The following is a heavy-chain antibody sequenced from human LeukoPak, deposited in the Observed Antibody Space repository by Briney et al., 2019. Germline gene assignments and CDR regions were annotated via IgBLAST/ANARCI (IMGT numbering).Heavy chain of an antibody. V-gene: IGHV4-59*01. CDR1: GGSISSYY. J-gene: IGHJ5*02. D-gene: IGHD1-26*01. CDR3: ARVRTSGSYLRWFDP. Sequence: SETLSLTCTVSGGSISSYYWSRIRQPPGKGLEWIGYIYYSGSTNYNPSLKSRVTISVDTSKNQFSLKLSSVTAADTAVYYCARVRTSGSYLRWFDPWGQGTLVTVSS. CDR2: IYYSGST.